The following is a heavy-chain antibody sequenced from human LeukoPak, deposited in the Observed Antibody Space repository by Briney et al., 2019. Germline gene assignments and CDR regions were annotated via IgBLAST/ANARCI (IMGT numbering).Heavy chain of an antibody. D-gene: IGHD6-13*01. CDR2: INPNNGGT. J-gene: IGHJ4*02. V-gene: IGHV1-2*02. Sequence: ASVKVSCKASGYTFTDYYTHWVRQAPGQGLEWMGWINPNNGGTTYAQEFQARVTMARDTSITTVHVELSSLRSDDTAVYYCARGGGLALAGTRFDFWGRGTLVTVSS. CDR1: GYTFTDYY. CDR3: ARGGGLALAGTRFDF.